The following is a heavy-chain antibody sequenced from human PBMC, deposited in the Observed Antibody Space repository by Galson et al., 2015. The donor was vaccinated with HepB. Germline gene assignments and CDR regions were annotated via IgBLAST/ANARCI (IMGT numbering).Heavy chain of an antibody. Sequence: SLRLSCAAFGFTLSNYGMSWVRQAPRKGLEWVSFISDRGETSFYADSVKGRFTISRDNSMNTLYLQMNSLRDEDTAIYYCVQDYCSYDSCDPFQYWGRGTQVTVSS. D-gene: IGHD2-15*01. J-gene: IGHJ4*01. CDR2: ISDRGETS. CDR3: VQDYCSYDSCDPFQY. CDR1: GFTLSNYG. V-gene: IGHV3-23*01.